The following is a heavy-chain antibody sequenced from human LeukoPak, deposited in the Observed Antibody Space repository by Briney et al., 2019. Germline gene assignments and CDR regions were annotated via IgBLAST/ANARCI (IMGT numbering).Heavy chain of an antibody. V-gene: IGHV3-21*01. CDR3: ARDKSPLAPFDY. CDR1: GFIFSSQG. J-gene: IGHJ4*02. Sequence: GGSLRLSCAASGFIFSSQGMHWVRQAPGKGLEWVSSISSSSSYIYYADSVKGRFTISRDNAKNSLYLQMNSLRAEDTAVYYCARDKSPLAPFDYWGQGTLVTVSS. CDR2: ISSSSSYI. D-gene: IGHD6-6*01.